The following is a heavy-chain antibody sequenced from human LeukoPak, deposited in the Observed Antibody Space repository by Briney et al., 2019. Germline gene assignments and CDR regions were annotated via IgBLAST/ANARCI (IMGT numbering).Heavy chain of an antibody. Sequence: PGGSLRLSCAASGFTFSSYAMSWVRQAPGKGLEWVSAISGSGGSTYYADSVKGRFTISRDNSKNTLYLQMNSLRAEDTAVYYCAKVLRVGVVVPAATGYWGQGTLVTVSS. CDR3: AKVLRVGVVVPAATGY. D-gene: IGHD2-2*01. V-gene: IGHV3-23*01. CDR1: GFTFSSYA. J-gene: IGHJ4*02. CDR2: ISGSGGST.